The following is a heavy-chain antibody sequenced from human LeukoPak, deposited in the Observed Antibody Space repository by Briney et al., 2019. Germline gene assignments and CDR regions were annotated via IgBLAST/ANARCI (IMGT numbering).Heavy chain of an antibody. CDR3: ARDHPYSSGWD. V-gene: IGHV1-69*13. Sequence: SVTVSCTASGGTFSSYAISWVRQAPGQGLEWMGGIIPILGTANYAQKFQGRVTITADESTSTAYMELSSLRSEDTAVYYCARDHPYSSGWDWGQGTLVTVSS. D-gene: IGHD6-19*01. J-gene: IGHJ4*02. CDR1: GGTFSSYA. CDR2: IIPILGTA.